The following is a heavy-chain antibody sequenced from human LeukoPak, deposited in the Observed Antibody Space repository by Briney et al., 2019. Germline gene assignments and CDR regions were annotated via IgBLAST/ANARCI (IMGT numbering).Heavy chain of an antibody. Sequence: GGSLRLSCAASEFTFSSYAMTWVRQAPGKGLEWVSGISRSGDGTYYADSVKGRFTISRDNSKSTLYLQMNSLRAEDTAVYYRAKDWVAGLFDYWGQGTLVTVSS. J-gene: IGHJ4*02. CDR1: EFTFSSYA. V-gene: IGHV3-23*01. CDR2: ISRSGDGT. D-gene: IGHD6-19*01. CDR3: AKDWVAGLFDY.